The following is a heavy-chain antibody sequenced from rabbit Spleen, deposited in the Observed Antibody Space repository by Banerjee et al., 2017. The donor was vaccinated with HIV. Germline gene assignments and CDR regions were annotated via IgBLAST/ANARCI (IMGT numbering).Heavy chain of an antibody. J-gene: IGHJ4*01. V-gene: IGHV1S45*01. D-gene: IGHD6-1*01. CDR3: ARGVVGNGGYAYVAAFNL. CDR1: GFDFSSDYD. CDR2: IYAGSSGST. Sequence: QEQLVESGGGLVKPGASLTLTCKASGFDFSSDYDMCWVRQAPGKGLEWIACIYAGSSGSTYYANWAKGRFTISKTSSTTVTLQMTSLTAADTATYFCARGVVGNGGYAYVAAFNLWGPGTLVTVS.